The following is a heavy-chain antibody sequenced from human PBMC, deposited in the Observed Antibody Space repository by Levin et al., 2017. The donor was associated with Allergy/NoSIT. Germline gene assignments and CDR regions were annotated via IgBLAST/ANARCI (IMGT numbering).Heavy chain of an antibody. D-gene: IGHD2-2*01. J-gene: IGHJ2*01. Sequence: SETLSLTCAVSGGSISSSNWWSWVRQPPGKGLEWIGEIYHSGSTNYNPSLKSRVTISVDKSKNQFSLKLSSVTAADTAVYYCARDPLLPQPAAIVNWYFDLWGRGTLVTVSS. CDR3: ARDPLLPQPAAIVNWYFDL. CDR1: GGSISSSNW. CDR2: IYHSGST. V-gene: IGHV4-4*02.